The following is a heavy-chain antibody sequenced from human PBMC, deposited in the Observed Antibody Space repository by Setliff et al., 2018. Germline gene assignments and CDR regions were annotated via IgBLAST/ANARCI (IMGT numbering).Heavy chain of an antibody. Sequence: GESLKISCKESRDSFTNYWIIWVRQVPGKGLEWMGIIYPGDSDTRYSPSFQGQVTISADKSINTAYLQWSSLKASDTAIYYCTRHEDRNKCTSSSCYRGNDAFDVWGQGAMVTVSS. D-gene: IGHD2-2*01. CDR2: IYPGDSDT. CDR1: RDSFTNYW. V-gene: IGHV5-51*01. CDR3: TRHEDRNKCTSSSCYRGNDAFDV. J-gene: IGHJ3*01.